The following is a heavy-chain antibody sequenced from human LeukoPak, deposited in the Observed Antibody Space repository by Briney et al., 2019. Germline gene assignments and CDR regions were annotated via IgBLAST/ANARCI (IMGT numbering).Heavy chain of an antibody. D-gene: IGHD1-26*01. J-gene: IGHJ6*03. CDR3: ASSFQESSPSYYYYMDV. Sequence: SETLSLTCTVSGGSISSSSYYWGWIRQPPGKGLEWIGSIYYSGSTYYNPSLKSRVTISVDTSKNQFSLKLSSVTAADTAVYYCASSFQESSPSYYYYMDVWGKGTTVTVSS. CDR2: IYYSGST. V-gene: IGHV4-39*07. CDR1: GGSISSSSYY.